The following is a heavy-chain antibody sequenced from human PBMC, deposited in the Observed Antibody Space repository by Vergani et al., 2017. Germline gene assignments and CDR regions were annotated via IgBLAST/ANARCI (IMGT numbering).Heavy chain of an antibody. CDR3: ASAMTTVTTLFRYYFDY. J-gene: IGHJ4*02. V-gene: IGHV1-69*02. CDR1: VGTFSSYT. D-gene: IGHD4-17*01. Sequence: VQLVQSGAEVKKPGTSVKVSCKASVGTFSSYTISWVRQAPGQGLEWIGRIIPILGIANYAQKFQGRVTITADKSTSTAYMELSSLRSEDTAVYYCASAMTTVTTLFRYYFDYWGQGTLVTVSS. CDR2: IIPILGIA.